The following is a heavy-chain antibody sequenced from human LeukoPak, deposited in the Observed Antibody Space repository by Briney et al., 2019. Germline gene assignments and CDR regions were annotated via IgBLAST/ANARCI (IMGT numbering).Heavy chain of an antibody. D-gene: IGHD3-22*01. CDR3: ARRVQGSSGYYQDYYYYMDV. CDR2: IYYSGST. Sequence: PSETLSLTCTVSGGSISSSSYYWGWIRQPPGKGLEWIGSIYYSGSTYYNPSLKSRVTISVDTSKNQFSLKLSSVTAADTAVYYCARRVQGSSGYYQDYYYYMDVWGKGTTVTISS. CDR1: GGSISSSSYY. V-gene: IGHV4-39*01. J-gene: IGHJ6*03.